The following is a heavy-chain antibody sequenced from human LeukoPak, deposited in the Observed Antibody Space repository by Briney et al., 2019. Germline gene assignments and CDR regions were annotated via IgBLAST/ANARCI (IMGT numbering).Heavy chain of an antibody. Sequence: ASVKVSCKASGYTFTGYYKHWVRQATGQGLEWMGWINPNSGGTNYAQKFQGRVTMTRDTSISTAYMELSRLRSDDTAVYYCARVLGSGSYPFKKYYFDYWGQGTLVTVSS. V-gene: IGHV1-2*02. CDR1: GYTFTGYY. J-gene: IGHJ4*02. D-gene: IGHD1-26*01. CDR3: ARVLGSGSYPFKKYYFDY. CDR2: INPNSGGT.